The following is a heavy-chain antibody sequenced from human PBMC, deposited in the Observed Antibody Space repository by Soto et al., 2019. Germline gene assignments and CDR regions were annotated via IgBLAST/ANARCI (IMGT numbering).Heavy chain of an antibody. D-gene: IGHD6-25*01. CDR1: GYTFSNFW. CDR3: ARSPRSGPYFDY. Sequence: GESLKISCQCSGYTFSNFWIGWVRQLPGKGLEWMGVIYPDDHETRYSPSFRGKVTISADKSINTAYLQWNSLEASDTAFYFCARSPRSGPYFDYWGQGALVTVSS. V-gene: IGHV5-51*01. CDR2: IYPDDHET. J-gene: IGHJ4*02.